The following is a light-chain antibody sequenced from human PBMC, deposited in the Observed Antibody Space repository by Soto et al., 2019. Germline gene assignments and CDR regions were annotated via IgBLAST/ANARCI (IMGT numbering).Light chain of an antibody. CDR1: SSDVGGYNS. CDR3: SSFTSSMTNV. Sequence: QSVLTQPASVSGSPGQSITISCTGTSSDVGGYNSVSWYQQPPGKAPKLILYDVTDRPSGVSYRFSGSKSGNTASLTIAGLQAADEADYFCSSFTSSMTNVFGSGTKLTVL. V-gene: IGLV2-14*01. CDR2: DVT. J-gene: IGLJ6*01.